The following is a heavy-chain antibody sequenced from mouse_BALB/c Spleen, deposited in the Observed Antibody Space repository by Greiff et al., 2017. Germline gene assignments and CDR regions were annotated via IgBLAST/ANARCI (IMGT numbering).Heavy chain of an antibody. V-gene: IGHV5-6-5*01. CDR1: GFTFSSYA. J-gene: IGHJ1*01. CDR2: ISSGGST. D-gene: IGHD1-1*01. CDR3: ARGESPYYYGSSRWYFDV. Sequence: EVQVVESGGGLVKPGGSLKLSCAASGFTFSSYAMSWVRQTPEKRLEWVASISSGGSTYYPDSVKGRFTISRDNARNILYLQMSSLRSEDTAMYYCARGESPYYYGSSRWYFDVWGAGTTVTVSS.